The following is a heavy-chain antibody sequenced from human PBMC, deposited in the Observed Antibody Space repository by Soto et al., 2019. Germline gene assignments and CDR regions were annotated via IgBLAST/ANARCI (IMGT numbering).Heavy chain of an antibody. D-gene: IGHD5-12*01. Sequence: XESLKISCKTSGYSFTTYWIAWVRQMPGEGPEWMGMVFPGDSESRYSPAFQGQVTISADKSITTAYLQWSSLKASDTAMYYCATVTRGFPDPSGQGTLVTVSS. V-gene: IGHV5-51*01. J-gene: IGHJ5*02. CDR3: ATVTRGFPDP. CDR2: VFPGDSES. CDR1: GYSFTTYW.